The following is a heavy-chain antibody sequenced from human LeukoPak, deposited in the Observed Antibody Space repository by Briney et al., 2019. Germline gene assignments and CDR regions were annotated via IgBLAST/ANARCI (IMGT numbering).Heavy chain of an antibody. D-gene: IGHD6-13*01. J-gene: IGHJ3*02. Sequence: GASVKVSCKASGYTFTGYYMHWVRQAPGQGLEWMGWINPNSGGTNYAKQFQGRVTMTRDTSISPAYMELSRLRSDDTAVYYCARSPIAENHDAFDIWGQGTMVTVSS. CDR1: GYTFTGYY. CDR2: INPNSGGT. V-gene: IGHV1-2*02. CDR3: ARSPIAENHDAFDI.